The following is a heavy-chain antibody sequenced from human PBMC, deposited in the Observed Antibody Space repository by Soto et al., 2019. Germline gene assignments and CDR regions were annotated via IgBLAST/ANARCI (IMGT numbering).Heavy chain of an antibody. J-gene: IGHJ4*02. CDR3: ARDPWAADY. CDR2: IYSGGST. Sequence: GGSLRLSCAASGFTVSTKYMSWVRQAPGKGLEWVSVIYSGGSTFYADSVRGRFTISRDNSKKTVNLQMNSLRAEDTAVYYCARDPWAADYWGQGTLVTVSS. D-gene: IGHD3-16*01. CDR1: GFTVSTKY. V-gene: IGHV3-66*01.